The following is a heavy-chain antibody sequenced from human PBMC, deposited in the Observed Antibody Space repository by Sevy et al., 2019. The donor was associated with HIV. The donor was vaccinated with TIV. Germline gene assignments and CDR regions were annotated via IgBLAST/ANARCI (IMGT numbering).Heavy chain of an antibody. CDR2: IRYDGSDK. CDR1: GFTFSNYG. J-gene: IGHJ4*02. V-gene: IGHV3-30*02. D-gene: IGHD6-13*01. CDR3: AKDLAGPGRRYFDY. Sequence: GESLKISCAASGFTFSNYGMHWVRQVPGKGLEWVTFIRYDGSDKYYAASVKGRFTISRDDSKNTLYLQMDSLTPEDTAIYYCAKDLAGPGRRYFDYRGQGTLVTVSS.